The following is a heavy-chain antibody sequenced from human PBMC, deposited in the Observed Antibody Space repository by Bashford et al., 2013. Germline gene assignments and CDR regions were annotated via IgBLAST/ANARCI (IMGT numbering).Heavy chain of an antibody. D-gene: IGHD4-23*01. CDR3: ARGNGGNYYFDY. CDR2: IYNTGNT. CDR1: GGSIGSYY. J-gene: IGHJ4*02. Sequence: SETLSLTCTVSGGSIGSYYWSWIRQPPGKGLEWIGYIYNTGNTNYNPSLKSRVTMSLDTSKNQFSLQLSSVTAADTAIYYCARGNGGNYYFDYWGQGTLVTVSS. V-gene: IGHV4-59*01.